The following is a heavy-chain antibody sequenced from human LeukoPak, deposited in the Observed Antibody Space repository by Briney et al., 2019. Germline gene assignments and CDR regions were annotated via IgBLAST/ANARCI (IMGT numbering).Heavy chain of an antibody. V-gene: IGHV4-34*12. Sequence: SETLSLTCAVYGGSFSGYYWSWIRQPPGKGLEWVGEIINGGNSNYNPALMSRVTMSVDTSKNQFSLNLKSVTAADTAIYYCARVVSGRVFDYWGQGNLVIVSS. CDR2: IINGGNS. J-gene: IGHJ4*02. CDR1: GGSFSGYY. D-gene: IGHD5/OR15-5a*01. CDR3: ARVVSGRVFDY.